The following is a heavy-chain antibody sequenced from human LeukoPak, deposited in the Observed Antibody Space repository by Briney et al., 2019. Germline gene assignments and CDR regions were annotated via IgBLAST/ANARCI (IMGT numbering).Heavy chain of an antibody. V-gene: IGHV3-53*01. CDR3: AGAGYSYGYGLFDY. CDR1: GFTVSSNY. CDR2: IYSGGST. D-gene: IGHD5-18*01. Sequence: SGGSLRLSCAASGFTVSSNYMSRVRQAPGKGLEWVSVIYSGGSTYYADSVKGRFTISRDNSKNTLYLQMNSLRAEDTAVYYCAGAGYSYGYGLFDYWGQGTLVTVSS. J-gene: IGHJ4*02.